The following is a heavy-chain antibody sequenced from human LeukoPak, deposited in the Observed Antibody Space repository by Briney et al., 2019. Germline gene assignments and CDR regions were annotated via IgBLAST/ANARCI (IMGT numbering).Heavy chain of an antibody. J-gene: IGHJ4*02. CDR3: AKRASALAGFQYFDS. Sequence: PGGSLRLSWAASGFTFRSYDMSWVRQAPGKGLEWVSGITGSGGSTYYADSVKGRFTISRDNSKNTLYLQMNILRAEDTAIYYCAKRASALAGFQYFDSWGQGTLVSVSS. CDR1: GFTFRSYD. V-gene: IGHV3-23*01. CDR2: ITGSGGST. D-gene: IGHD6-19*01.